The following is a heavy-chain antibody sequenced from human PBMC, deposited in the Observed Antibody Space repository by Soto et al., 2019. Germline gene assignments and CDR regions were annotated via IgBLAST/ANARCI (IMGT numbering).Heavy chain of an antibody. CDR1: GYTFTSYY. Sequence: ASVKVSCKASGYTFTSYYMHWVRQAPGQGLEWMGIINPSGGSTSYAQKFQGRVTMTRDTSTSTVYMELSSLRSEDTAVYYCVADRGYSTGWYGVFDHWGQGTLVTVSS. CDR3: VADRGYSTGWYGVFDH. D-gene: IGHD6-19*01. J-gene: IGHJ4*02. CDR2: INPSGGST. V-gene: IGHV1-46*01.